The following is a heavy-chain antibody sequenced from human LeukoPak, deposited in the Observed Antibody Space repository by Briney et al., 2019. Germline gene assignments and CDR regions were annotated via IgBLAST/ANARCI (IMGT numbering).Heavy chain of an antibody. V-gene: IGHV4-59*08. CDR2: IYYSGRT. J-gene: IGHJ3*02. D-gene: IGHD3-22*01. CDR1: GGSITSHY. CDR3: TRLLDNDSSGDPDTFDM. Sequence: SETLSLTCTVSGGSITSHYWSWLRQAPGKGLEGIGFIYYSGRTKYNPSLQSRVTISLDTSEKKFSLKVTSVTAADTAVYYCTRLLDNDSSGDPDTFDMWGQGTVVTVSS.